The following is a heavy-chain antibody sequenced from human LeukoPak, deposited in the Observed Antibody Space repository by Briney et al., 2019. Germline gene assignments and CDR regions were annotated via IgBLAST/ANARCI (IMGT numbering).Heavy chain of an antibody. D-gene: IGHD3-10*01. V-gene: IGHV4-59*08. J-gene: IGHJ3*02. CDR2: IYYSGST. Sequence: SETLSLTCIVSGGSISSNYWSWIRQPPGKGLEWIGYIYYSGSTNYNPSLKSRVTISVDTSKNQFPLKLSSVTAADTAVYYCARIDPLWFGEGAFDIWGQGTMVTVSS. CDR1: GGSISSNY. CDR3: ARIDPLWFGEGAFDI.